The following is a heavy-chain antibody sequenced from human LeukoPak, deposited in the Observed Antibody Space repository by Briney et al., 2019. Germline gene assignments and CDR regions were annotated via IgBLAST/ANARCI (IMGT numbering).Heavy chain of an antibody. J-gene: IGHJ4*02. V-gene: IGHV3-7*01. CDR3: ASSITATTVQFDY. Sequence: GGSLRLSCAASGFTFSTFWMSWVRQTPGKGLEWVANIKQDGSEKYYVDSVKGRFTISRDNAKNSVYLQMNSLRTEDTALYYCASSITATTVQFDYWGQGTLVTVSS. CDR1: GFTFSTFW. D-gene: IGHD1-7*01. CDR2: IKQDGSEK.